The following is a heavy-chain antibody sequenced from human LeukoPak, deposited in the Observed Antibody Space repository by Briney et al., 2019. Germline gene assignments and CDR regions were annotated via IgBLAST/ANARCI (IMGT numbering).Heavy chain of an antibody. D-gene: IGHD1-26*01. CDR1: GFTFSSYA. V-gene: IGHV3-30-3*01. Sequence: PGRSLRLSCAASGFTFSSYAMHWVRQAPGKGLEWVAVISYDGSNKYYADSVKGRFTISRDNSKNTLYLQMNSLRAEDTAVYYCARDSIVGDFLDYWGQGTLVTVSS. CDR3: ARDSIVGDFLDY. CDR2: ISYDGSNK. J-gene: IGHJ4*02.